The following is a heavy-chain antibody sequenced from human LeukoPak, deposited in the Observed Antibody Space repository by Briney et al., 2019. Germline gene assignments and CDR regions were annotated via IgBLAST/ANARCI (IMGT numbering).Heavy chain of an antibody. CDR1: GYTFTSHD. J-gene: IGHJ6*02. V-gene: IGHV1-8*01. Sequence: GASVKVSCKASGYTFTSHDINWVRQATGQGLEWMGWMNPNSGNTGYAQKFQGRVTMTRNTSISTAYMELSSLRSEDTAVYYCASHTYYDILTGYLRGYYGMDVWGQGTTVTVSS. CDR2: MNPNSGNT. CDR3: ASHTYYDILTGYLRGYYGMDV. D-gene: IGHD3-9*01.